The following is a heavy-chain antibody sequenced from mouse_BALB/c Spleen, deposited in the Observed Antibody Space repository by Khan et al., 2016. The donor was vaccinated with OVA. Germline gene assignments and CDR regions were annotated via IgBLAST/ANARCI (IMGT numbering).Heavy chain of an antibody. CDR1: GYSITSGYY. J-gene: IGHJ1*01. CDR3: ARDYFGSSWYFDV. Sequence: QLEESGPGLVKPSQSLSLTCSVTGYSITSGYYWNWIRQFPGNKLEWMGYIRYDGNNNYSPSLKNRISITRDTSKNQFFLRLNSVTTEDTATYDCARDYFGSSWYFDVWGAGTTVTVSS. V-gene: IGHV3-6*02. D-gene: IGHD1-1*01. CDR2: IRYDGNN.